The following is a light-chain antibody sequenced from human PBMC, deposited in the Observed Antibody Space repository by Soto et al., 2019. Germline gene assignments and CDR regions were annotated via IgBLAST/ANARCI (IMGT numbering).Light chain of an antibody. Sequence: DIVMTQSPDSLAVSLGERATINCKSSQSVLYSSNNKNYLAWYQQKPGQPPKLRIYWASTRESGVPDRFSGSGSGTDFTLTISSLQAEDVAVYYCQHYYTTPLTFGGGTKVEIK. CDR3: QHYYTTPLT. CDR2: WAS. J-gene: IGKJ4*01. CDR1: QSVLYSSNNKNY. V-gene: IGKV4-1*01.